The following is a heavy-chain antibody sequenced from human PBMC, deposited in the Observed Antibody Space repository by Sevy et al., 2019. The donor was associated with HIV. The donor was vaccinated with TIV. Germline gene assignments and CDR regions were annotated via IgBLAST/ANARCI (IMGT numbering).Heavy chain of an antibody. D-gene: IGHD2-2*01. Sequence: GGSLRLSCAASGFTFSSYGMHWVRQPPGKGLEWVAFIRYDGSNKYYADSVKGRFTISRDNSKNTLYLQMNSLRAEDTAVYYCAKAGGGYCSSTSCSNWFDPWGQGTLVTVSS. CDR2: IRYDGSNK. J-gene: IGHJ5*02. V-gene: IGHV3-30*02. CDR3: AKAGGGYCSSTSCSNWFDP. CDR1: GFTFSSYG.